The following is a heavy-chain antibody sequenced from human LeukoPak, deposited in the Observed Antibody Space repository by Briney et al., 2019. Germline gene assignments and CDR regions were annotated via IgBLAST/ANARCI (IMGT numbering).Heavy chain of an antibody. Sequence: VSVKVSCQASRYTFRGYSLQWVRQAPGQGLEWMVWISPNSGGTNYGQKFQCRVTMTRDTSMSTAYMELSRLRSDDTAVDYCARDLMVGAADGDFWGQGTLVTVSS. CDR3: ARDLMVGAADGDF. J-gene: IGHJ4*02. CDR1: RYTFRGYS. CDR2: ISPNSGGT. V-gene: IGHV1-2*02. D-gene: IGHD2-15*01.